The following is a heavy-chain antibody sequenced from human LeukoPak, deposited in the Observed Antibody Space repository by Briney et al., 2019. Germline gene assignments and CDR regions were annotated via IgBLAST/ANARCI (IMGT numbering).Heavy chain of an antibody. CDR2: IKQDGSEK. D-gene: IGHD2-15*01. CDR3: ARQNGGIFY. J-gene: IGHJ4*02. Sequence: GGSLRLSCAASGFTFSNYWMTWVRQAPGKGLEWVANIKQDGSEKYYVDSVKGRFTISRDNAKNSLYLQMNSLRAEDTAVYYCARQNGGIFYWGQGTLVTVPS. CDR1: GFTFSNYW. V-gene: IGHV3-7*01.